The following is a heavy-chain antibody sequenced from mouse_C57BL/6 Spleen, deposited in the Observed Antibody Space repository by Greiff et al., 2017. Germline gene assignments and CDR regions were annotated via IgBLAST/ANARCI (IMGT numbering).Heavy chain of an antibody. V-gene: IGHV1-72*01. CDR3: ARENYYGSGGFYYFDY. Sequence: QVQLQQPGAELVKPGASVKLSCKASGYTFTSYWMHWVKQRPGRGLEWIGRIDPNSGGTKYNEKFKSKATLTVDKPSSTAYMQLSSLTSEDSSVYNCARENYYGSGGFYYFDYWGQGTTLTVSS. CDR2: IDPNSGGT. CDR1: GYTFTSYW. J-gene: IGHJ2*01. D-gene: IGHD1-1*01.